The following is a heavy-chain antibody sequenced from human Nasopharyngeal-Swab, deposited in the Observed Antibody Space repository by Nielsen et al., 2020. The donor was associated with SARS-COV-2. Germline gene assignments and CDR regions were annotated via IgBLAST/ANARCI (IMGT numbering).Heavy chain of an antibody. CDR3: ARGDKAEITIFGVVIISAAFDI. CDR2: IYYSGST. J-gene: IGHJ3*02. V-gene: IGHV4-31*02. D-gene: IGHD3-3*01. Sequence: WIRQPPGKGLEWIGYIYYSGSTYYNPSLKSRVTISVDTSKNQFSLKLSSATAADTAVYYCARGDKAEITIFGVVIISAAFDIWGQGTMVTVSS.